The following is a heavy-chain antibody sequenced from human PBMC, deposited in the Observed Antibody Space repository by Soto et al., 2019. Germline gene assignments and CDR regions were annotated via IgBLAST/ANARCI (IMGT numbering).Heavy chain of an antibody. Sequence: SVKVSCRASGGTFSTFGIRGVRQAPGQGLEWMGGIITFFGTARYSQKFEDRITITADESTNTVYMDLRSLTSEDTAIYYCAKSAPMDAGDKYYYDFWGQGALVTVS. V-gene: IGHV1-69*13. CDR2: IITFFGTA. CDR1: GGTFSTFG. J-gene: IGHJ4*02. CDR3: AKSAPMDAGDKYYYDF. D-gene: IGHD4-17*01.